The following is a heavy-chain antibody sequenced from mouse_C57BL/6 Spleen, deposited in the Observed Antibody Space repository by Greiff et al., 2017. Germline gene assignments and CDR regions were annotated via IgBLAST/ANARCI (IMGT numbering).Heavy chain of an antibody. CDR3: ARKGDGYYLDY. Sequence: VQLQQPGAELVRPGSSVKLSCKASGYTFTSYWMHWVKQRPIQGLEWIGNIDPSDSETHYNQKFKDKATLTVDKSSSTAYMQLSSLTSEDSAVYYCARKGDGYYLDYWGQGTTLTVSS. CDR2: IDPSDSET. CDR1: GYTFTSYW. J-gene: IGHJ2*01. D-gene: IGHD2-3*01. V-gene: IGHV1-52*01.